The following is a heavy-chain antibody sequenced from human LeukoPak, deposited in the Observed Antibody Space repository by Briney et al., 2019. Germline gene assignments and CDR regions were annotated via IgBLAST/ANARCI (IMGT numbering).Heavy chain of an antibody. CDR1: GFIFSNYW. J-gene: IGHJ4*02. V-gene: IGHV3-74*01. D-gene: IGHD3-16*01. Sequence: PGGSLRLSCAASGFIFSNYWMNWVRQAPGKGLMWVSRMNSDGSSRTYADSVKGRFTISRDNAKNTLYLQMSSLRAEDLAVYYCARESTAVGDYYFDYWGQGILVAVSS. CDR3: ARESTAVGDYYFDY. CDR2: MNSDGSSR.